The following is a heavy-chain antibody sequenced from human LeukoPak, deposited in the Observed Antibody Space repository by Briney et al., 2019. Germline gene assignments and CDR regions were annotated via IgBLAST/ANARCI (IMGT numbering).Heavy chain of an antibody. CDR3: AREGGFRTGLHDY. CDR1: GFTFSSYS. CDR2: ISSSSSYI. V-gene: IGHV3-21*01. Sequence: PGGSLRLSCAASGFTFSSYSMNWVCQAPGKGLEWVSSISSSSSYIYYADSVKGRFTISRDNAKNSLYLQMNSLRAEDTAVYYCAREGGFRTGLHDYCGQGTLVTVSS. J-gene: IGHJ4*02. D-gene: IGHD3-16*01.